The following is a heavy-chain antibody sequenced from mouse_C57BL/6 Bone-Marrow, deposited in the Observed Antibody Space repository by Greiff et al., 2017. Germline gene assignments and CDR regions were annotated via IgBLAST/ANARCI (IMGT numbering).Heavy chain of an antibody. D-gene: IGHD1-1*01. J-gene: IGHJ1*03. Sequence: EVQLQQSGPVLARPGASVKMSCKTSGYTFTSYWMHWVKQRPGQGLEWIGAIYPGNSDTSYNQKFKGKAKLTAVTSASTAYMELSSLTNEDSAVYYCTRTLYYYGSSSDWYFDVWGTGTTVTVSS. CDR2: IYPGNSDT. CDR1: GYTFTSYW. V-gene: IGHV1-5*01. CDR3: TRTLYYYGSSSDWYFDV.